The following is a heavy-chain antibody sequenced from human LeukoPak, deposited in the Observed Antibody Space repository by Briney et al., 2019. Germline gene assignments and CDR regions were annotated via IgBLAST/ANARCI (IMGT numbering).Heavy chain of an antibody. Sequence: KPSETLSLTCAVSGYSISNVCYWSWIRQPPGKGLEWIATIYHSGTTYYNPSLKSRVTISVDTSKNQFSLKLSSVTAADTAVYYCARGRDNFLTGYYIYFDYWGQGTLVTVSS. CDR3: ARGRDNFLTGYYIYFDY. V-gene: IGHV4-38-2*01. D-gene: IGHD3/OR15-3a*01. CDR1: GYSISNVCY. J-gene: IGHJ4*02. CDR2: IYHSGTT.